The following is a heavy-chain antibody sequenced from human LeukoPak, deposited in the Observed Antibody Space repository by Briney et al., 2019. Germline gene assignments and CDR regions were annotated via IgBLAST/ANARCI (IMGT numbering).Heavy chain of an antibody. CDR3: ARGVGYYDFWSGYSPNFDY. V-gene: IGHV4-34*01. J-gene: IGHJ4*02. Sequence: SETLSLTCAVYGGSFSGYYWSWIRQPPGKGLEWIGEINHSGSTNYNPSLKSRVTISVDTSKNQFSPKLSSVTAADTAVYYCARGVGYYDFWSGYSPNFDYWGQGTLVTVSS. D-gene: IGHD3-3*01. CDR2: INHSGST. CDR1: GGSFSGYY.